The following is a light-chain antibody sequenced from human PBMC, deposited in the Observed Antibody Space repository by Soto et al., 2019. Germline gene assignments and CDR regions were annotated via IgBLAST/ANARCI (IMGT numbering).Light chain of an antibody. CDR3: KQATQFPYT. CDR2: EIS. J-gene: IGKJ2*01. V-gene: IGKV2-24*01. CDR1: QGLVHSDGNTY. Sequence: DIVMTQTPLSSPVTLGQPASISCRSSQGLVHSDGNTYLSWLQQRPGQPPRLLIYEISNRFSGVPDRFSGSGAGTDFTLKISRVEAEDVGIYYCKQATQFPYTFGQGTKLEIK.